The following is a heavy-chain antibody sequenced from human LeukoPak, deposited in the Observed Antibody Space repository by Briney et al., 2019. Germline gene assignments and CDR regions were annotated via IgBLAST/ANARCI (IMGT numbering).Heavy chain of an antibody. Sequence: SLRLSCTPTGFTFGDYALTWVRQAPGKGLEWVGFIRSKAYGRTTEDAASVRGGFTISRDDSKSIAYLQMNSLKTEDTAVYYCARVYRAWYFDLWGRGTLVTVSS. D-gene: IGHD3-16*02. CDR1: GFTFGDYA. CDR2: IRSKAYGRTT. V-gene: IGHV3-49*04. J-gene: IGHJ2*01. CDR3: ARVYRAWYFDL.